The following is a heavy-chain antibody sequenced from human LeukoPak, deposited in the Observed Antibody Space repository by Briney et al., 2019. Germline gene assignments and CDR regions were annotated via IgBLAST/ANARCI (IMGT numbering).Heavy chain of an antibody. Sequence: PGGSLRLSCAASGFTFSSYAMSWVRQAPGKGLEWVSAISGSGGSTYYADSVKGRFTISRDNSKNTLYLQMNSLRAEDTAVYYCANLDYYDYVWGSHRDAFDIWGQGTMVTVSS. J-gene: IGHJ3*02. CDR2: ISGSGGST. D-gene: IGHD3-16*02. CDR3: ANLDYYDYVWGSHRDAFDI. V-gene: IGHV3-23*01. CDR1: GFTFSSYA.